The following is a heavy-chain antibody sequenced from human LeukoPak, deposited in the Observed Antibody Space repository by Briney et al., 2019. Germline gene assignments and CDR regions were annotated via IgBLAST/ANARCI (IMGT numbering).Heavy chain of an antibody. D-gene: IGHD3-22*01. J-gene: IGHJ3*02. V-gene: IGHV1-18*01. Sequence: ASVKVSCKASGYTFASYGISWVRQAPGQGLEWMGWISAYNGNTNYAQKLQGRVTMTTDTSTSTAYMELSSLRSEDTAVYYCARSSSYYYDSSGYYIYAFDIWGQGTMVTVSS. CDR2: ISAYNGNT. CDR1: GYTFASYG. CDR3: ARSSSYYYDSSGYYIYAFDI.